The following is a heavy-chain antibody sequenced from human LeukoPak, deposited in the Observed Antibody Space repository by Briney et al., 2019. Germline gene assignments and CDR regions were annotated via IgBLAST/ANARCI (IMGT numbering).Heavy chain of an antibody. J-gene: IGHJ6*02. V-gene: IGHV3-23*01. CDR3: ANEVWVTRPYYYGMDV. Sequence: GGSLRLSCAASGFTFSSYAMSWVRQAPGKGLEWVSAISGSGGSTYYADPVKGRFTISRDNSKNTLYLQMNSLRAEDTAVYYCANEVWVTRPYYYGMDVWGQGTTVTVSS. D-gene: IGHD3-3*01. CDR2: ISGSGGST. CDR1: GFTFSSYA.